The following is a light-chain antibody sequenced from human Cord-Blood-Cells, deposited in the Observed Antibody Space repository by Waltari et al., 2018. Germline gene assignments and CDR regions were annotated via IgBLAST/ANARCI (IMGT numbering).Light chain of an antibody. CDR2: GAS. V-gene: IGKV3-20*01. Sequence: EIVLTPSPGTLSLSPGERATLSCRASQSVSSIYLAWYQQKPGQAPRLLIYGASSRATGIPDRFSGSGSGTDFTLTISRLEPEDFAVYYCQQYGSSPPWTFGQGTKVEIK. J-gene: IGKJ1*01. CDR1: QSVSSIY. CDR3: QQYGSSPPWT.